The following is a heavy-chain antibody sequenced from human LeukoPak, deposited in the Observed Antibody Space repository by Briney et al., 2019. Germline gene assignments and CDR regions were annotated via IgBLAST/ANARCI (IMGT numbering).Heavy chain of an antibody. Sequence: GSLRLSCAASGFTFSSYAMSWVRQAPGKGLDWIGSIYYSGSTYYNPSLKSRVTISVDTSKNQFSLKLSSVTAADTAVYYCARYKAAAGTDNWFDPWGQGTLVTVSS. CDR2: IYYSGST. CDR3: ARYKAAAGTDNWFDP. J-gene: IGHJ5*02. CDR1: GFTFSSYA. D-gene: IGHD6-13*01. V-gene: IGHV4-39*01.